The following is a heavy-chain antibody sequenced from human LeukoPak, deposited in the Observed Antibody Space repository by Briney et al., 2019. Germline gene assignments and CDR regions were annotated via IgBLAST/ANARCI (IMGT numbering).Heavy chain of an antibody. CDR3: ARAAYSSTWYSRYFDL. V-gene: IGHV3-20*04. J-gene: IGHJ2*01. D-gene: IGHD6-13*01. CDR1: GFTFDDYG. CDR2: INWNGGST. Sequence: GGSLRLSCAASGFTFDDYGMSWVRQAPGKGLEWVSGINWNGGSTGYADSVKGRFTISRDNAKNSLYLQMNSLRAGDTAVYYCARAAYSSTWYSRYFDLWGHGTLVTVSS.